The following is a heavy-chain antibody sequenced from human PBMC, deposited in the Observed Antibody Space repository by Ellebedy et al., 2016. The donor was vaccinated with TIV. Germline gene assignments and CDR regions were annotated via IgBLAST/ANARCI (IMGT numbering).Heavy chain of an antibody. V-gene: IGHV3-74*01. J-gene: IGHJ4*02. D-gene: IGHD3-3*01. CDR3: AGDLDV. CDR1: RVTFRSYW. CDR2: INNDGSST. Sequence: PGGSLRLSCAASRVTFRSYWMHWVRKAPGEGLVWVARINNDGSSTNYADSVKGRFTISRDNAESILYLQMNSLRVEDTGMYYCAGDLDVWGQGILVTVSS.